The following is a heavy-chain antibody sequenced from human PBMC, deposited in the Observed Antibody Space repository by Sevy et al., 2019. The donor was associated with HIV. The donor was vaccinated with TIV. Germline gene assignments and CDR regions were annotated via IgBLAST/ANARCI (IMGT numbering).Heavy chain of an antibody. D-gene: IGHD6-19*01. Sequence: GGSLRLSCAASGFTFNSYGMHWVRQAPGKGLEWVALIWYDGSNRSYVDSVKGRFTVSRDNSKNTLYLQMNSLRAEDTAVYYCAREGLAVAGIGYYFEYWCQGTLVTVSS. CDR3: AREGLAVAGIGYYFEY. V-gene: IGHV3-33*01. J-gene: IGHJ4*02. CDR1: GFTFNSYG. CDR2: IWYDGSNR.